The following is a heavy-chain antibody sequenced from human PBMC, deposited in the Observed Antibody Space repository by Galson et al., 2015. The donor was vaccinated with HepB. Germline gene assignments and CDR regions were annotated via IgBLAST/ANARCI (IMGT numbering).Heavy chain of an antibody. CDR1: GGTFSSYA. J-gene: IGHJ2*01. D-gene: IGHD2-2*01. CDR2: IIPIFGTA. Sequence: SVKVSCKASGGTFSSYAISWVRQAPGQGLEWMGGIIPIFGTANYAQKFQGRVTITADESTSTAYMELSSLRSEDTAVYYCARDGHQLLAHWYSDLWGRGTLVTVSS. CDR3: ARDGHQLLAHWYSDL. V-gene: IGHV1-69*13.